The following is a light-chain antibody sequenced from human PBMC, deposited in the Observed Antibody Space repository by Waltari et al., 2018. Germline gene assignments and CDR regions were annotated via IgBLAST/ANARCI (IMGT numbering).Light chain of an antibody. V-gene: IGKV3-15*01. Sequence: ERVMTQSPVTLSVSPGESVTLPCRVGQICTSNVAWYQQKPGQAPRLLIYGASTRATGIPARFSGSGSGTEFTLTISSLQSEDFAVYYCVKYNNWPPGYTFGQGTKLEIK. J-gene: IGKJ2*01. CDR1: QICTSN. CDR2: GAS. CDR3: VKYNNWPPGYT.